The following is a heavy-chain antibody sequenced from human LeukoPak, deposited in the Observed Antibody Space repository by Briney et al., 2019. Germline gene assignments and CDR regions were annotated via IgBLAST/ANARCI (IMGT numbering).Heavy chain of an antibody. Sequence: GASVKVSCKASGYTFTGYYMHWVRQAPGQGLEWMGWINPNYGGIHYAQNFQGRVTMTRDTSISTAYRELSRLRSDDTAVYYCARAAYGDYWGQGTLVTVSS. CDR2: INPNYGGI. CDR1: GYTFTGYY. CDR3: ARAAYGDY. J-gene: IGHJ4*02. V-gene: IGHV1-2*02. D-gene: IGHD3-16*01.